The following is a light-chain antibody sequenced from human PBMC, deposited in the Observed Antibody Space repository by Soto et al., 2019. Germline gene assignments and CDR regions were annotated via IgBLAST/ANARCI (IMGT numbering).Light chain of an antibody. CDR3: QSYDNSLSAFYV. CDR1: SSNIGAGFD. V-gene: IGLV1-40*01. J-gene: IGLJ1*01. Sequence: QSVLTQPPSVSGAPGQRVTISCTGSSSNIGAGFDVHWYQQLPATAPKLLINGNTNRPSGVPDRFSGSKSGTSASLTITGLQAEDEADYYCQSYDNSLSAFYVFGTGTKVTVL. CDR2: GNT.